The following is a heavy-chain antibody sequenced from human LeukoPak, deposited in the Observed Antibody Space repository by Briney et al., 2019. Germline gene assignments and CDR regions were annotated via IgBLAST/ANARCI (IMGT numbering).Heavy chain of an antibody. D-gene: IGHD3-10*01. V-gene: IGHV3-74*01. J-gene: IGHJ4*02. CDR3: AGASSESYYWALDY. Sequence: GGSLRLSCAASGFNIGSYWMNWVRQGPGKGLVWVARISSDGKSISYADSVKGRFTISRDNSKNTLYLQMDSLRAEDTAVYYCAGASSESYYWALDYWGQGTLVTVSS. CDR1: GFNIGSYW. CDR2: ISSDGKSI.